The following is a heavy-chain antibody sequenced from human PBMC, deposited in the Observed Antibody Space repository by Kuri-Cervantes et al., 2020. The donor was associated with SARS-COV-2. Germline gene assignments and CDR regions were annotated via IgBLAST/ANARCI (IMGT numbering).Heavy chain of an antibody. CDR2: IYTSGST. CDR3: ARFFLWSFDY. Sequence: SQTLSLTCAVYGGSFSGYYWSWIRQPAGKGLEWIGRIYTSGSTNYNPSLKSRVTMSVDTSKNQFSLKLSSVTAADTAVYYCARFFLWSFDYWGQGTLVTVSS. V-gene: IGHV4-59*10. CDR1: GGSFSGYY. J-gene: IGHJ4*02. D-gene: IGHD2/OR15-2a*01.